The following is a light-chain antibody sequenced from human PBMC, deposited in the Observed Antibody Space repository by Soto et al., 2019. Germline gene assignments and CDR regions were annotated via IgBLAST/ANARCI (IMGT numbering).Light chain of an antibody. J-gene: IGLJ3*02. CDR1: SSDVGSHPL. CDR2: EDT. V-gene: IGLV2-23*01. CDR3: CAFTSAGTWV. Sequence: QSALTQPASVSGSPGQSITISCAGTSSDVGSHPLVSWYQQHPGKAPKLMISEDTKRPSGVSNRFSGSKSGNMASLTISGLQAEDEADYYCCAFTSAGTWVFGGGTKLTDL.